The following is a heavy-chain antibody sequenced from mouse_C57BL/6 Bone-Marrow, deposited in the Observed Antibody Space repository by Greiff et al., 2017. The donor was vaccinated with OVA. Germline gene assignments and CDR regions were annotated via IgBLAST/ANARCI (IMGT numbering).Heavy chain of an antibody. CDR1: GFSLTSYA. J-gene: IGHJ3*01. V-gene: IGHV2-9-1*01. Sequence: VKLVESGPGLVAPSQSLSITCTVSGFSLTSYAISWVRQPPGKGLEWLGVIWTGGGTNYNSAPNSRLSISKDNSKSQVFLKMNSLQADDTARYYCASNYYGSPWFAYWGQGTLVTVSA. CDR2: IWTGGGT. CDR3: ASNYYGSPWFAY. D-gene: IGHD1-1*01.